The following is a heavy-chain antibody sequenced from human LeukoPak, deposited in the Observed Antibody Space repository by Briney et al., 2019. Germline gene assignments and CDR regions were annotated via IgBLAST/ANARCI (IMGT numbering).Heavy chain of an antibody. CDR3: ARDQGGTWLRLRGYFDY. Sequence: PGGSLRLSCAASGFTFNSYAMHWVRQAPGKGLEWVAVISYDGSNKYYADSVKGRFTISRDNAKNTLYLQMNSLRAEDTAVYYCARDQGGTWLRLRGYFDYWGQGTLVTVSS. J-gene: IGHJ4*02. D-gene: IGHD5-12*01. CDR1: GFTFNSYA. V-gene: IGHV3-30*01. CDR2: ISYDGSNK.